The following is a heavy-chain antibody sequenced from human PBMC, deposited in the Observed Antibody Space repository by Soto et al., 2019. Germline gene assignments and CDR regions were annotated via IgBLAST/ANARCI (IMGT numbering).Heavy chain of an antibody. Sequence: QVQLVQSGAEVKKPGASVKISCRTSGYTFDSYTISWVRQARGQGLEGMGWSSPHNGNTKYAEKFQGRFTMTTDASTSTAYMELRSLRSDDTAVYYCARADYGDYRDYWGQGTLVTVSS. CDR1: GYTFDSYT. V-gene: IGHV1-18*01. CDR2: SSPHNGNT. D-gene: IGHD4-17*01. CDR3: ARADYGDYRDY. J-gene: IGHJ4*02.